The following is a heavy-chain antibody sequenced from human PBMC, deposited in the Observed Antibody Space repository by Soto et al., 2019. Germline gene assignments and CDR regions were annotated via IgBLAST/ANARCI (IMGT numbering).Heavy chain of an antibody. J-gene: IGHJ6*03. CDR2: IKQEGREK. V-gene: IGHV3-7*01. CDR3: ARDQGAYDFRIRKGYFYYTDV. CDR1: GFTFSNYW. D-gene: IGHD3-3*01. Sequence: EVQLVESGGGLVQPGGSLRLSCAASGFTFSNYWMSWVRQAPGKGLEWVASIKQEGREKYYVDSVRGRFTISRDNAKKSLYLQMNSLRAEDTAVYYCARDQGAYDFRIRKGYFYYTDVWGKGTPVTVSS.